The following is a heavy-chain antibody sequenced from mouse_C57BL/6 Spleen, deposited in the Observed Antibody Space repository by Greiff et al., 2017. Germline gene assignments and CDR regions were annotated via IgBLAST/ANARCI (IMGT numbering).Heavy chain of an antibody. V-gene: IGHV1-54*01. Sequence: QVQLKESGAELVRPGTSVKVSCKASGYAFTNYLIEWVKQRPGQGLEWIGVINPGSGGTNYNEKFKGKATLTADKSSSTAYMQLSSLTSEDSAVYFCARREDYVVWGQGTTLTVSS. J-gene: IGHJ2*01. CDR3: ARREDYVV. D-gene: IGHD2-4*01. CDR1: GYAFTNYL. CDR2: INPGSGGT.